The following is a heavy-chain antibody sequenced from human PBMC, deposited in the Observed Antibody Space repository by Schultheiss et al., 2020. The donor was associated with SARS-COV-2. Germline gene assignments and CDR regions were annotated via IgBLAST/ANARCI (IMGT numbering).Heavy chain of an antibody. Sequence: GGSLRLSCAASGFTFSSYGMHWVRQAPGKGLEWVANIKQDGSEKYYVDSVKGRFTISRDNSKNTLYLQMNSLKTEDTAVYYCARGQQLAYFDYWGQGTLVTVSS. J-gene: IGHJ4*02. CDR2: IKQDGSEK. CDR1: GFTFSSYG. V-gene: IGHV3-7*04. CDR3: ARGQQLAYFDY. D-gene: IGHD6-13*01.